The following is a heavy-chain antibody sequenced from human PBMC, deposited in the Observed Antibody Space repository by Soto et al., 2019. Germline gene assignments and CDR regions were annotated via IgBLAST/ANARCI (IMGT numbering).Heavy chain of an antibody. CDR2: ISAYNGNT. D-gene: IGHD3-3*01. CDR1: GYTFTSYG. V-gene: IGHV1-18*01. J-gene: IGHJ4*02. CDR3: AGVLKSRRFYDFWIVYPIAGGFDT. Sequence: GASVKVSCKASGYTFTSYGISWVRQAPGQGLEWMGWISAYNGNTNYAQKLQGRVTMTTDTSTSTAYMELRSLRSDDTAVYYCAGVLKSRRFYDFWIVYPIAGGFDTWGQEPLVTFSS.